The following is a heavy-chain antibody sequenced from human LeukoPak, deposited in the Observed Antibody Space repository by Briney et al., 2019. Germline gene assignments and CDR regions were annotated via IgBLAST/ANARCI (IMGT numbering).Heavy chain of an antibody. CDR1: GDSISSSSYY. D-gene: IGHD1-1*01. CDR3: ARHGYPPALY. J-gene: IGHJ4*02. CDR2: IYYSGST. V-gene: IGHV4-39*01. Sequence: SETLSLTCTVSGDSISSSSYYWGWIRQPPGKGLEWIGSIYYSGSTYYNPSLKSRVTISVDTSKNQFSLKLSSVTAADTAVYYCARHGYPPALYWGQGTLVTVSS.